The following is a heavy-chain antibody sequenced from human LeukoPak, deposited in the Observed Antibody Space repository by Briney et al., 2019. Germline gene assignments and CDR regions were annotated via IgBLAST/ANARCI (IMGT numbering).Heavy chain of an antibody. V-gene: IGHV3-21*01. Sequence: AGGSLRLSCAASGFTFSSYSMNWVRQAPGKGLEWVSSISSSSSYIYYADSVKGRFTISRDNAKNSLYLQMNSLRAEDTAVYYCASVPIFGVVIIDDYWGQGTLVTVSS. CDR3: ASVPIFGVVIIDDY. CDR1: GFTFSSYS. CDR2: ISSSSSYI. J-gene: IGHJ4*02. D-gene: IGHD3-3*01.